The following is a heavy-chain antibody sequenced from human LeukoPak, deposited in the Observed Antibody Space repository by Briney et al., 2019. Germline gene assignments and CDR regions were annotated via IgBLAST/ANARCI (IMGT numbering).Heavy chain of an antibody. CDR2: ISYDGSNK. CDR1: GFTFSSYA. J-gene: IGHJ4*02. V-gene: IGHV3-30-3*01. CDR3: ARDRGAYDSSGYLSL. Sequence: PGRSLRLSCAASGFTFSSYAMHWVRQAPGKGLEWVAVISYDGSNKYYADSVKGRFTISRDNSKNTLYLQMNSLRAEDTAVYYCARDRGAYDSSGYLSLWGQGTLVTVSS. D-gene: IGHD3-22*01.